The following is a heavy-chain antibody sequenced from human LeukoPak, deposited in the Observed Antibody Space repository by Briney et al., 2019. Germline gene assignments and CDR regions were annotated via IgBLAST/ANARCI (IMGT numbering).Heavy chain of an antibody. Sequence: SETLSLTCTVSGGSISSGGYYWSWIRQHPGKGLEWIGYVYYSGSTYYNPSLKSRVTISVDTSKNQFSLKLSSVTAADTAVYYCARDGSKLRYRIGFDPWGQGTLVTVSS. CDR1: GGSISSGGYY. D-gene: IGHD3-9*01. CDR2: VYYSGST. CDR3: ARDGSKLRYRIGFDP. V-gene: IGHV4-31*03. J-gene: IGHJ5*02.